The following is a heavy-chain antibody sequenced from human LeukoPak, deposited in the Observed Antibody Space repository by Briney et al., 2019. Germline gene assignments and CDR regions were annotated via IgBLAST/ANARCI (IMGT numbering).Heavy chain of an antibody. V-gene: IGHV1-69*13. CDR2: IIPIFGTA. CDR1: GGTFSSYA. J-gene: IGHJ4*02. D-gene: IGHD4-11*01. CDR3: ARGLTTVTMRGSGYYFDY. Sequence: ASVKVSCKASGGTFSSYAISWVRQAPGQGLEWMGGIIPIFGTANYAQKFQGRVTITADESTSTAYMELSSLRSEDTAVYYCARGLTTVTMRGSGYYFDYWGQGTLVTVSS.